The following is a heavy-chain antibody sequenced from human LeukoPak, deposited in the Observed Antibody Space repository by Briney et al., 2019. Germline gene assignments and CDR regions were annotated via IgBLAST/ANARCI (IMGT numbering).Heavy chain of an antibody. D-gene: IGHD1-26*01. Sequence: GPLRLSCAASGFTFSSYWMSWVRQAPGKGLEWVANIKQDGSEKYYVDSVKGRFTISRDNAKNSLYLQMNSLRAEDTAVYYCAVESGSYSGFDYWGQGTLVTVSS. CDR2: IKQDGSEK. CDR1: GFTFSSYW. CDR3: AVESGSYSGFDY. J-gene: IGHJ4*02. V-gene: IGHV3-7*01.